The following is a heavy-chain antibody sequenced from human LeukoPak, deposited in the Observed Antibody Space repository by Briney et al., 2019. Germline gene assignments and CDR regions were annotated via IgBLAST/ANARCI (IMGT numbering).Heavy chain of an antibody. Sequence: GGSLRLSCAASGFTFSSYAMSWVRQAPGKGLEWVSAISGSGGSTYYADSVKGRFTISRDNSKNTLYLQMNSLRAEDTAVYYCAKDLSPLYYYYGMDVWGQGTTVTVSS. CDR2: ISGSGGST. CDR3: AKDLSPLYYYYGMDV. J-gene: IGHJ6*02. CDR1: GFTFSSYA. V-gene: IGHV3-23*01.